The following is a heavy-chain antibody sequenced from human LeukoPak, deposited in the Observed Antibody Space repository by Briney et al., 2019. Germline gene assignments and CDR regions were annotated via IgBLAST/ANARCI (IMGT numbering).Heavy chain of an antibody. CDR3: ASLRDGYTHPNRDY. V-gene: IGHV4-39*07. Sequence: SETLSLTCTVSGDSIGSSSYYWGWIRQPPGKGLEWIGSIYYSGNTYYNPSLKSRVTISVDTSKNQFSLKLSSVTAADTAVYYCASLRDGYTHPNRDYWGQGTLVTVSS. J-gene: IGHJ4*02. CDR2: IYYSGNT. D-gene: IGHD5-24*01. CDR1: GDSIGSSSYY.